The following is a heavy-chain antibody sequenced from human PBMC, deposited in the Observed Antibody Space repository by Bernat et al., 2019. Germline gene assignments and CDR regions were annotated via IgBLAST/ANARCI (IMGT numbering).Heavy chain of an antibody. CDR1: GFTFNNHA. J-gene: IGHJ4*02. V-gene: IGHV3-23*01. CDR3: ARGRSTADY. CDR2: ISGNAGTT. D-gene: IGHD1-14*01. Sequence: EVQLLESGGGLVQPGGSLRLSCAASGFTFNNHAMSWVRQAPGKGLEWVSAISGNAGTTYYADSVKGRFTISRDNSKNTLSLQMNSLRVEDTAVYYCARGRSTADYWGQGTLVTVSS.